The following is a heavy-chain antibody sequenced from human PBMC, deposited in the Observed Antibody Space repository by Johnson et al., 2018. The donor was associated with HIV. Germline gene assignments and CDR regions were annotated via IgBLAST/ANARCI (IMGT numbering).Heavy chain of an antibody. J-gene: IGHJ3*02. CDR3: TAEAGIELWLIDAFDI. CDR2: IRSKAFSYST. Sequence: EQLVESGGGLVQPGGSLKLSCAASGFSFSATAMHWVRQTSGKGLEWVGRIRSKAFSYSTAYTASLQGRLNISRDDSKHTAYLQMNSLKTEDTAVYYCTAEAGIELWLIDAFDIWGQGTMVTVSS. D-gene: IGHD5-18*01. CDR1: GFSFSATA. V-gene: IGHV3-73*02.